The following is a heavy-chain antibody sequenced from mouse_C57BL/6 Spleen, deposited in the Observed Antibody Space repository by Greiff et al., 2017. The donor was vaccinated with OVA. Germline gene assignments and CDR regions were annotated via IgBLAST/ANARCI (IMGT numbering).Heavy chain of an antibody. CDR1: GFTFSDYG. Sequence: EVKLVESGGGLVKPGGSLKLSCAASGFTFSDYGMHWVRQAPEKGLEWVAYISSGSSTIYYADTVKGRFTISRDNAKNTLFLQMTSLESEDTAMYYCARLLRYYAMDYWGQGTSVTVSS. CDR2: ISSGSSTI. J-gene: IGHJ4*01. CDR3: ARLLRYYAMDY. V-gene: IGHV5-17*01.